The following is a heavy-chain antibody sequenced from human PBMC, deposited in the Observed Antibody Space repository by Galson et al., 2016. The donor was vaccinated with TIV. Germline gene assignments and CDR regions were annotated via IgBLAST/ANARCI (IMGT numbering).Heavy chain of an antibody. D-gene: IGHD2-15*01. CDR1: GFTFSNYN. V-gene: IGHV3-69-1*01. CDR3: ARRPVVVVAATNGYYYYGMDV. Sequence: SLRLSCAASGFTFSNYNMNWVRQAPGKGLEWVSSISSSSFIYYADSVTGRFTISRDNAKNSLYLQRNSLRAEDTAVYYCARRPVVVVAATNGYYYYGMDVWGQGTTVTVSS. CDR2: ISSSSFI. J-gene: IGHJ6*02.